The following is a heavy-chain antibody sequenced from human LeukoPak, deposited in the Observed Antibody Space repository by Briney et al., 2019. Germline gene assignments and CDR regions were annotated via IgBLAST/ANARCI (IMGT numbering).Heavy chain of an antibody. V-gene: IGHV3-33*03. D-gene: IGHD3-10*01. Sequence: PGGSLRLSCAASGITFRNYGMHWVRQAPGKGPEWVAVIRYDGSKKYYADSVKGRFTISRDNSRNTLYLQMNSLRAEDTAVYYFASVNYGSGSYYSDYWGQGTPVTVSS. CDR3: ASVNYGSGSYYSDY. CDR2: IRYDGSKK. CDR1: GITFRNYG. J-gene: IGHJ4*02.